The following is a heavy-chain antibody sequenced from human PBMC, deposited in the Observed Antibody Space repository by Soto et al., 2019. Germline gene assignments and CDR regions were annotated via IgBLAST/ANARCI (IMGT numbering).Heavy chain of an antibody. CDR3: AKSRTFSMVTFY. Sequence: SGGSLRLSCAASGFTFSSYAMSWVRQAQGKGLEWVSAISGSGGSTYYADSVKGRFTISRDNSKNTLYLQMNSLRAEDTAVYYCAKSRTFSMVTFYWGQGTLVTVSS. V-gene: IGHV3-23*01. J-gene: IGHJ4*02. D-gene: IGHD5-18*01. CDR2: ISGSGGST. CDR1: GFTFSSYA.